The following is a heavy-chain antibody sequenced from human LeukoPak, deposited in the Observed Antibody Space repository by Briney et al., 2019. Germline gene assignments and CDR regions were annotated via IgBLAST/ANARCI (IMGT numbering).Heavy chain of an antibody. D-gene: IGHD6-25*01. J-gene: IGHJ4*02. CDR2: ISGSGGTT. CDR1: GFTFSNYA. CDR3: ARWAARGDSYYFDY. Sequence: GGSLRLSCAASGFTFSNYAMSWVRQAPGKGLEWVSAISGSGGTTYYADSVKGRFTISRDNAKNSLYLQMNSLRAEDTAVYYCARWAARGDSYYFDYWGQGTLVTVSS. V-gene: IGHV3-23*01.